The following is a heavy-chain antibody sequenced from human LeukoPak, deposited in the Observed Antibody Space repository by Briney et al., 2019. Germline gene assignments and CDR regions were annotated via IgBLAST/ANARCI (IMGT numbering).Heavy chain of an antibody. J-gene: IGHJ4*02. CDR2: MNANRGNT. CDR1: GYTFTSYD. CDR3: ARGGHSSSSPGDY. V-gene: IGHV1-8*01. Sequence: ASVKVSCKASGYTFTSYDINWVRQATGQGLEWMGWMNANRGNTGYAQKFQGRVTMTGNTSVTTAYMELSSLRYEATAVYYCARGGHSSSSPGDYWGQGTLVTVSS. D-gene: IGHD6-6*01.